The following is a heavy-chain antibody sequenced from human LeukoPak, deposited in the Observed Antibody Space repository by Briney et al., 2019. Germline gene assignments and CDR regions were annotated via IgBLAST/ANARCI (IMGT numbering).Heavy chain of an antibody. V-gene: IGHV4-4*07. Sequence: SETLSLTCTVSGGSISSYYWSWVRQPAGKGLEWIGRIYSSGSTNYNPSLKSRVTMSVDTFKNQFSLKLNSVTAADTAVYYCARDFSAATGLFDYWGQGTLVTVSS. CDR2: IYSSGST. J-gene: IGHJ4*02. CDR1: GGSISSYY. CDR3: ARDFSAATGLFDY. D-gene: IGHD6-13*01.